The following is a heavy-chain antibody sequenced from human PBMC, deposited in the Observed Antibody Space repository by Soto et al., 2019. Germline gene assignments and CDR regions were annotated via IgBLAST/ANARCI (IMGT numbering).Heavy chain of an antibody. CDR3: ARDNLEDVDLRGYYFDS. V-gene: IGHV1-69*01. D-gene: IGHD2-15*01. CDR1: GGSFSTSS. J-gene: IGHJ4*02. Sequence: LVQLYCKSGGGSFSTSSFSLVRQAPGQGLEWMGGITPIFGTALYAHELPGRLTITADESTRTTYMELSSLRSEDTAVYYCARDNLEDVDLRGYYFDSWGQGTQVTVSS. CDR2: ITPIFGTA.